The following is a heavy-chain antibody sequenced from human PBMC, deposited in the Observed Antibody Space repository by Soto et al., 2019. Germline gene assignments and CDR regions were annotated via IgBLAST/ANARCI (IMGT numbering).Heavy chain of an antibody. J-gene: IGHJ4*02. Sequence: QITLNESGPTVVRPTETLTLTCRFSGFSLTTSGVGVGWIRQSPGKAPEWLALIYWDDDKRYSASLKSRLTITTDPYKNQVVLTVSDLDPTDTATYYCAHRVLRTVFGLVTTTAIYFDFWGQGTPVAVSS. CDR1: GFSLTTSGVG. V-gene: IGHV2-5*02. D-gene: IGHD3-3*01. CDR3: AHRVLRTVFGLVTTTAIYFDF. CDR2: IYWDDDK.